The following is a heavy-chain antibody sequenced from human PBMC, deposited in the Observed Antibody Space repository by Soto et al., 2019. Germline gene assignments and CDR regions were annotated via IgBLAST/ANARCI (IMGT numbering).Heavy chain of an antibody. J-gene: IGHJ6*02. D-gene: IGHD3-10*01. CDR1: GFTFSSYW. V-gene: IGHV3-7*01. Sequence: PGGSLRLSCADSGFTFSSYWMSWVRQAPGKGLEWVANIKQDGSEKYYVDSVKGRFTISRDNAKNSLYLQMNSLRAEDTAVYYCARDGEVRGVTYYYGMDVWGQGATVTVSS. CDR3: ARDGEVRGVTYYYGMDV. CDR2: IKQDGSEK.